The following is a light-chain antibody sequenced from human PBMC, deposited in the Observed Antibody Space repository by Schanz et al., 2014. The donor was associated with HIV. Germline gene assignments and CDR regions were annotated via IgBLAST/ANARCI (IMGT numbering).Light chain of an antibody. CDR2: GTS. Sequence: IVLTQSPGTLSLSLGERATLSCRASESVSSRYLAWYQQKPGQAPRLLIYGTSTRATGIPARFSGSGSGTEFTLTISSLQSEDFAIYYCQQYNNWHTFGQGTKLEIK. J-gene: IGKJ2*01. CDR3: QQYNNWHT. V-gene: IGKV3-15*01. CDR1: ESVSSRY.